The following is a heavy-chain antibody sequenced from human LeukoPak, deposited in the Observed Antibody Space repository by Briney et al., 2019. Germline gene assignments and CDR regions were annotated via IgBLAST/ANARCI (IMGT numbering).Heavy chain of an antibody. CDR2: IYSGST. V-gene: IGHV3-53*01. CDR1: GFTVNSNY. Sequence: GGSLRLSCAASGFTVNSNYMSWVRQAPGKGLEWVSAIYSGSTYYADSVKGRFTMSRDNSKNTVYLQMNSLRAEDTAVYYCARLMSLSGYSYYGMDVGGQGTTVTVSS. CDR3: ARLMSLSGYSYYGMDV. J-gene: IGHJ6*02. D-gene: IGHD2-15*01.